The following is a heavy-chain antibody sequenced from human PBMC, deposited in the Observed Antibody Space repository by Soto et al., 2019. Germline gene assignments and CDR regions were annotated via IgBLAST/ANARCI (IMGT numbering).Heavy chain of an antibody. J-gene: IGHJ6*01. CDR2: VYTSDYT. CDR3: ASTAGQPVDFITNNGGDT. V-gene: IGHV4-4*08. CDR1: GASIRSYY. D-gene: IGHD3-16*01. Sequence: SETLSLTCSVSGASIRSYYWHWIRQPPGKGLEWIGYVYTSDYTRYSSSLKSRVTISVDTSKSQFYLRLNSVTAADTAVYYCASTAGQPVDFITNNGGDTWGQG.